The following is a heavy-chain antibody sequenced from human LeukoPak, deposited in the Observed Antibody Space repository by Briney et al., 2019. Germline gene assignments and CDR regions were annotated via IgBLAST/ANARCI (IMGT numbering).Heavy chain of an antibody. V-gene: IGHV3-9*01. J-gene: IGHJ4*02. CDR3: VKDVSAGTYTDREHYFDY. CDR2: INWNSGSA. D-gene: IGHD1-26*01. Sequence: GGSLRLSCVVSGFTFSNYAMSWVRQAPGKGLQWVSGINWNSGSAGYADSVKGRFTISRDNGKNSVYLQMNRLRVEDTALYYCVKDVSAGTYTDREHYFDYWGQGTLVTVSS. CDR1: GFTFSNYA.